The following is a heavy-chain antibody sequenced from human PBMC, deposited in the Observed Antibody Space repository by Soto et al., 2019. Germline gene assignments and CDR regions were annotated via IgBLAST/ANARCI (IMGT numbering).Heavy chain of an antibody. V-gene: IGHV4-30-4*01. CDR3: ARVRRQQLVPYFDY. J-gene: IGHJ4*02. CDR2: IYYSGST. CDR1: DGSVSSGDYY. Sequence: SETLSLTCTVPDGSVSSGDYYWSWIRQRPGKGLEWIGYIYYSGSTYYNPSLQSRVTISVDMSKNQFSLKLSSVTAADTAVYYCARVRRQQLVPYFDYWGQGTLVTVSS. D-gene: IGHD6-13*01.